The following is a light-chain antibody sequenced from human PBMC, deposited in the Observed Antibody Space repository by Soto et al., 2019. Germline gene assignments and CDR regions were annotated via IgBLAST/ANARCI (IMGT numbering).Light chain of an antibody. CDR1: QDISNY. CDR3: QQYDNLPLT. CDR2: DAS. Sequence: DLLMTPSPSLLSASVGDRLTITCQASQDISNYLNWYQQKPVQAPKLLIYDASNLETGVPSRFSGSGSGTDFTFTISGLQREDIATYYCQQYDNLPLTVGGGTKVEIQ. V-gene: IGKV1-33*01. J-gene: IGKJ4*01.